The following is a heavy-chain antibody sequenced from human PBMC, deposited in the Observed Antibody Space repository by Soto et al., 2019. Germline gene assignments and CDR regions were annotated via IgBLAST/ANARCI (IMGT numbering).Heavy chain of an antibody. D-gene: IGHD2-2*01. CDR2: FDPEDGET. V-gene: IGHV1-24*01. CDR3: ATGSTTLQALTDYYYYYYMDV. Sequence: ASVKVSCKVSGYTLTELSMHWVRQAPGKGLEWMGGFDPEDGETIYAQKFQGRVTMTEDTSTDTAYMELSSLRSEDTAVYYCATGSTTLQALTDYYYYYYMDVWGKGTTVTVSS. J-gene: IGHJ6*03. CDR1: GYTLTELS.